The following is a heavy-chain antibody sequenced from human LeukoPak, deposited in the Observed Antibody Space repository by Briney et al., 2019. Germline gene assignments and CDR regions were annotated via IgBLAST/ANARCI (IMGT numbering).Heavy chain of an antibody. CDR3: AKDLVDYGDYGPGTFNI. CDR1: GFTFSSYW. CDR2: IASDGSST. V-gene: IGHV3-74*01. J-gene: IGHJ3*02. Sequence: QAGGSLRLSCAASGFTFSSYWMNWVRQAPGKGLVWVSRIASDGSSTTYADSVKGRFSISRDNAKNTLYLQMNSLRAEDTAVYYCAKDLVDYGDYGPGTFNIWGQGTMVTVSS. D-gene: IGHD4-17*01.